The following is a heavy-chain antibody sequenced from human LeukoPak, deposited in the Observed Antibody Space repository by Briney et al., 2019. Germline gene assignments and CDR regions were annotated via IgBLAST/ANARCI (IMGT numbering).Heavy chain of an antibody. Sequence: ASVKVSCKASGYTLTSYGISWVRQAPGEGLEWMGWISAYNGNTNYAQKLQGRVTMTTDTSTSTAYMELRSLRSDDTAVYYCARDRRYYYGSGSPPVYFDYWGQGTLVTVSS. D-gene: IGHD3-10*01. V-gene: IGHV1-18*01. CDR1: GYTLTSYG. CDR3: ARDRRYYYGSGSPPVYFDY. J-gene: IGHJ4*02. CDR2: ISAYNGNT.